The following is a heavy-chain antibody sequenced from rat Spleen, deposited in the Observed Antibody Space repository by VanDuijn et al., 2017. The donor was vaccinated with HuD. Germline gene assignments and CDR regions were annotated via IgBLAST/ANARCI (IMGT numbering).Heavy chain of an antibody. CDR1: GYSITSGY. V-gene: IGHV3-1*01. Sequence: EVQVQESGPGFVKPSQSLSLTCSVTGYSITSGYGWNWIRKFPGNKLEWMGYISYSGSTSYNPSLKSRISITRDTSKNQFFLQLNSVTTEDTATYYCARWDYSSYPDYWGQGVMVTVSS. CDR3: ARWDYSSYPDY. CDR2: ISYSGST. D-gene: IGHD1-8*01. J-gene: IGHJ2*01.